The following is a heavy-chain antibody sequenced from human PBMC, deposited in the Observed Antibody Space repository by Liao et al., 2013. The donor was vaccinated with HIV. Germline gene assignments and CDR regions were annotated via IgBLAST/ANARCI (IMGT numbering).Heavy chain of an antibody. V-gene: IGHV4-61*02. J-gene: IGHJ4*02. Sequence: QVQLQESGPGLVKPSQTLSLTCTVSGGSISSGSYYWSWIRQPAGKGLEWIGRIYTSGSTNYNPSLKSRVTISVDTSKNQFSLKLSSVTAADTAVYYCARVIQLGSYYFDYWGQGTLVTVSS. CDR2: IYTSGST. CDR3: ARVIQLGSYYFDY. D-gene: IGHD6-13*01. CDR1: GGSISSGSYY.